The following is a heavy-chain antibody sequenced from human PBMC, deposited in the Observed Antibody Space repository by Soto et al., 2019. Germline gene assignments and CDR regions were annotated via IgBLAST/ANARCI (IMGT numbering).Heavy chain of an antibody. V-gene: IGHV3-48*02. Sequence: DVQLVESGGGLVQPGGSLSLSCTASGFTFSSRAMNWVRQFPGRGLEWVSYISSSSSNIDYADSVKGRFTVSRDNAKNSLYLQMNTLRDEDTAVYYCASDRSLGSNWYYYLESWGQGTLVTVSS. J-gene: IGHJ4*02. CDR3: ASDRSLGSNWYYYLES. D-gene: IGHD3-16*01. CDR2: ISSSSSNI. CDR1: GFTFSSRA.